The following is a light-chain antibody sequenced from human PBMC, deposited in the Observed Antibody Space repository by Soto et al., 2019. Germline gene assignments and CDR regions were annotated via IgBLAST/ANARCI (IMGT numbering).Light chain of an antibody. CDR2: DAS. CDR3: QQYETFSGT. J-gene: IGKJ1*01. V-gene: IGKV1-5*01. CDR1: QSISSY. Sequence: DIQMTQSPSSLSASVGDRVTITCRASQSISSYLNWYQQKPGKAPKLLIYDASALPRGVPSRFSGSGSGTKFTLTIASLQPDDFATYYCQQYETFSGTFGPGTKVDIK.